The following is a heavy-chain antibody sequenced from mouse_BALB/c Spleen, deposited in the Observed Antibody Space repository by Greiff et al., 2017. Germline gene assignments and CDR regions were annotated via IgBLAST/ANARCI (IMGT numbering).Heavy chain of an antibody. CDR1: GFTFSSYA. Sequence: EVKLVESGGGLVKPGGSLKLSCAASGFTFSSYAMSWVRQTPEKRLEWVASISSGGSTYYPDSVKGRFTISRVNARNILYLQMSSLRSEDTAMYYCARDYDAFAYWGQGTLVTVSA. CDR3: ARDYDAFAY. V-gene: IGHV5-6-5*01. D-gene: IGHD2-4*01. J-gene: IGHJ3*01. CDR2: ISSGGST.